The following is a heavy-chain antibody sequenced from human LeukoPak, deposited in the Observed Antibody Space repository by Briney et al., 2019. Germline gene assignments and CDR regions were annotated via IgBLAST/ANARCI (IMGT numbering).Heavy chain of an antibody. J-gene: IGHJ6*02. Sequence: GGSLRLSCAASGFTFSSYAMHWVRQAPGKGLEWVAVISYDGSNKYYADSVKGRLTISRDNSKNTLYLQMNSLRAEDTAVYYCARDLFLEWLESYGMDVWGQGTTVTVSS. CDR1: GFTFSSYA. CDR3: ARDLFLEWLESYGMDV. V-gene: IGHV3-30*04. CDR2: ISYDGSNK. D-gene: IGHD3-3*01.